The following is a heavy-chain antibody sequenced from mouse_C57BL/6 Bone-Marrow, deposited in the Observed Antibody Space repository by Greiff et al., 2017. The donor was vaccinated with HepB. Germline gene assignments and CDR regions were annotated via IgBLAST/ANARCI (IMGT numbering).Heavy chain of an antibody. CDR3: ARLITTVGGYFDY. CDR2: ISGGGGNT. V-gene: IGHV5-9*01. Sequence: EVHLVESGGGLVKPGGSLKLSCAASGFTFSSYTMSWVRQTPEKRLEWVATISGGGGNTYYPDSVKGRFTISRDNAKNTLYLQMSSLRSEDTALYYCARLITTVGGYFDYWGQGTTLTVSS. D-gene: IGHD1-1*01. CDR1: GFTFSSYT. J-gene: IGHJ2*01.